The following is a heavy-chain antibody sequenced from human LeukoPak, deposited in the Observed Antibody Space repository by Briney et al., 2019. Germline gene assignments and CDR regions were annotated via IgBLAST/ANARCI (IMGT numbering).Heavy chain of an antibody. CDR3: ARRQPIAGLFDY. Sequence: KPSETLSLTCTVSGGSISSSSYYWGWIRQPPGKGLEWIGSIYYSGSTYYNPSLKSRVTISVDTSKNQFSLKLSSVTAADTAVYYCARRQPIAGLFDYWGQGTLVTVSS. J-gene: IGHJ4*02. CDR2: IYYSGST. CDR1: GGSISSSSYY. D-gene: IGHD2-15*01. V-gene: IGHV4-39*07.